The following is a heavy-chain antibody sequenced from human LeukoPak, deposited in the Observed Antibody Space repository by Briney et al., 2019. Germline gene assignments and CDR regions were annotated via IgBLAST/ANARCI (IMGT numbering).Heavy chain of an antibody. J-gene: IGHJ4*02. CDR2: IKQDGSDK. D-gene: IGHD6-6*01. Sequence: GGSLRLSCAASGFNFSSYWMSWLRQPPGKGLEWVANIKQDGSDKYNVDSVQDRLTISRDNAKNSLYLQMLSLRAAETAVYYCATLFRIAARPGYFDYWGQGTLVTVSS. CDR1: GFNFSSYW. CDR3: ATLFRIAARPGYFDY. V-gene: IGHV3-7*01.